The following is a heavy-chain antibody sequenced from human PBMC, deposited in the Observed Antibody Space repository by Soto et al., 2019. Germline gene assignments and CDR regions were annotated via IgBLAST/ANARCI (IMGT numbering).Heavy chain of an antibody. V-gene: IGHV1-8*01. D-gene: IGHD2-2*01. CDR1: GYTFTSYD. CDR2: MNPNSGNT. J-gene: IGHJ4*02. Sequence: GASVKVSCKASGYTFTSYDINWVRQATGQGFEYLGWMNPNSGNTGYVKKFQGRVTMTRDTSMSTAYMELSSLRSEDTALYYCARRPSRYCSSTTCYASDYWGQGTLVTVSS. CDR3: ARRPSRYCSSTTCYASDY.